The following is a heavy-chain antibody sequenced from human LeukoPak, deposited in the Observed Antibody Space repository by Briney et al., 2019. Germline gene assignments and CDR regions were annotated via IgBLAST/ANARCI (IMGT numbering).Heavy chain of an antibody. CDR3: AKKIRNSYVGWDAFDI. D-gene: IGHD5-18*01. J-gene: IGHJ3*02. CDR1: GFTFSSSA. CDR2: ISNNGGYT. Sequence: GGSLRLSCAASGFTFSSSAMSWVRQAPGKGLEWVSAISNNGGYTYYADSVQGRFTISRDNSKSTLCLQMNSLRAEDTAVYYCAKKIRNSYVGWDAFDIWGQGTMVTVSS. V-gene: IGHV3-23*01.